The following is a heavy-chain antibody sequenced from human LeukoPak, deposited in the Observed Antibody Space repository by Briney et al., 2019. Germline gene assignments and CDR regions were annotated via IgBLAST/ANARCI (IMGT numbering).Heavy chain of an antibody. V-gene: IGHV4-4*07. D-gene: IGHD3-22*01. CDR2: IYTSGST. Sequence: SVTLSLTCTVSGGSISSYYWSWIRQPAGKGLEWIGRIYTSGSTNYNPSLKSRVTMSVDTSKNQFSLKLSSVTAADTAVYYCARDQLYYYDSSGSNWFDPWGQGTLVTVSS. J-gene: IGHJ5*02. CDR1: GGSISSYY. CDR3: ARDQLYYYDSSGSNWFDP.